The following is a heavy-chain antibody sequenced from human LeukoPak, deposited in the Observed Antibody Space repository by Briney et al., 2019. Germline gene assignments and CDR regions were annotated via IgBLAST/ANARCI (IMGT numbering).Heavy chain of an antibody. CDR3: ARQRGRMTGYAAGGFDI. CDR2: IYPGDSDA. CDR1: GYSFTNYW. D-gene: IGHD3-9*01. Sequence: GESLKISCKGSGYSFTNYWIAWVRQMPGKGLEWMGVIYPGDSDARYSPSFQGQVTISADKSISTAFLHWSSLKASDSAMYYCARQRGRMTGYAAGGFDIWGQGTMVAVSS. V-gene: IGHV5-51*01. J-gene: IGHJ3*02.